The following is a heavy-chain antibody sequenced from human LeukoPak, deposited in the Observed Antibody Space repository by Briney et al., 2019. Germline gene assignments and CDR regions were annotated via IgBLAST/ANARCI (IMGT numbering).Heavy chain of an antibody. CDR2: ISAYNGNT. V-gene: IGHV1-18*01. Sequence: GASVKVSCKASGYTFTSYGISCVRQAPGQGLEWMGWISAYNGNTNYAQKLQGRVTMTTDTSTSTAYMELRSLRSDDTAVYYCARSRRAGYSSAFFDYWGQGTLVTVSS. CDR3: ARSRRAGYSSAFFDY. J-gene: IGHJ4*02. CDR1: GYTFTSYG. D-gene: IGHD6-19*01.